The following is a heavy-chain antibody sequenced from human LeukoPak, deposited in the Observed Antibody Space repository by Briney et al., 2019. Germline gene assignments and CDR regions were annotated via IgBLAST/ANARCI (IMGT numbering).Heavy chain of an antibody. CDR2: IYYSGSN. Sequence: SETLSLTCAVSGGSISSGDFYWGWLRQPPGTGLVWFVYIYYSGSNYYNPSLKSRVTISVDTSKNQFSLKLSSVTAADTGVYYCARGYYYDSSGYHAKGCRYFDLWGRGTLVTVSS. CDR3: ARGYYYDSSGYHAKGCRYFDL. V-gene: IGHV4-30-4*01. J-gene: IGHJ2*01. CDR1: GGSISSGDFY. D-gene: IGHD3-22*01.